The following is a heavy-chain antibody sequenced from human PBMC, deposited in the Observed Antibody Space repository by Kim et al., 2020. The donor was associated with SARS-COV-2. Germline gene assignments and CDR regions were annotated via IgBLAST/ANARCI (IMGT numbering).Heavy chain of an antibody. CDR1: GFTFSSYS. V-gene: IGHV3-21*01. D-gene: IGHD4-17*01. J-gene: IGHJ3*02. Sequence: GVSLRLSCAAAGFTFSSYSMNWVRQAPGKGLEWVSSISSSSSYIYYADSVKGRFTISRDNAKNSLYLQMNSLRAEDTAVYYCARDPRYGDYLDAFDIWGQGTIVPVSS. CDR2: ISSSSSYI. CDR3: ARDPRYGDYLDAFDI.